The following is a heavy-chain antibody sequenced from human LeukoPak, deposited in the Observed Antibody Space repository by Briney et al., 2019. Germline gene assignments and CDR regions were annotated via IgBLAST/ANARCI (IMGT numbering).Heavy chain of an antibody. CDR2: TSNSDTTR. CDR1: GFTFGIYE. V-gene: IGHV3-48*03. J-gene: IGHJ4*02. CDR3: AKAAGGLVY. Sequence: GGSLRLSCAASGFTFGIYEMNWVRQAPGKGLEWVSYTSNSDTTRYYADSVKGRFTVSRDNSKNTLYLQMNGLRAEDTAVYYCAKAAGGLVYWGQGTLVIISS. D-gene: IGHD6-19*01.